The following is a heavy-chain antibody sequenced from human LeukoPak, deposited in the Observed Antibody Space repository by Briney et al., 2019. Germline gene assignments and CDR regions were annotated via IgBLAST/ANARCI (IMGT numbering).Heavy chain of an antibody. CDR1: GYSISSGYY. CDR2: IYHGGST. D-gene: IGHD6-13*01. Sequence: SETLSLTCAVSGYSISSGYYWGGIRQPPGRGLEGFGSIYHGGSTYYHPSLKSRVTISGDTSKNQFSLKMSSVTAADTAVYYWARQFPDSSSSYYDYYYMDVWGKGTTVTVSS. V-gene: IGHV4-38-2*01. CDR3: ARQFPDSSSSYYDYYYMDV. J-gene: IGHJ6*03.